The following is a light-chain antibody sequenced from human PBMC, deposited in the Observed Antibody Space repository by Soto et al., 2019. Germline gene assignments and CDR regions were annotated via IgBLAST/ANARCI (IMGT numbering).Light chain of an antibody. J-gene: IGKJ4*01. V-gene: IGKV3-20*01. CDR2: GAS. Sequence: IVLTQSPGTLSLSPGERATLSCRAGQSVTSRYIAWYQQKPGQAPRLLVYGASTRAAGIPVRFSGSGSGADFTLTISRLEPDDFALYYCQQYGTSQLTFGGGTKVDIK. CDR3: QQYGTSQLT. CDR1: QSVTSRY.